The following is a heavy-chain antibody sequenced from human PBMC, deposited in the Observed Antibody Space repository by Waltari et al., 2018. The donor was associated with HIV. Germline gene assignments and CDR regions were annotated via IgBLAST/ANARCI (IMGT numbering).Heavy chain of an antibody. CDR1: GGPIRHSNYS. D-gene: IGHD1-26*01. CDR3: ARHALRVGASYWYFDL. Sequence: QLQLQESGPGLVKPSETLSLPRTASGGPIRHSNYSWGWIRQPPGTGLEWIGRINYSGRSYYNPSLKSRVTISVDTSKNQFSLKLSSVTATDTAVYYCARHALRVGASYWYFDLWGRGTLVTVSS. CDR2: INYSGRS. J-gene: IGHJ2*01. V-gene: IGHV4-39*01.